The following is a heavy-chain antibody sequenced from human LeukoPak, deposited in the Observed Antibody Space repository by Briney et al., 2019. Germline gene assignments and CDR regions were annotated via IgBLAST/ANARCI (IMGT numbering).Heavy chain of an antibody. Sequence: PPGGSLRLSCAASGFTFDDYAMHWVRQAPGKGLEWVSGISWNSGSIGYADSVKGRFTISRDNAKNSLYLQMNSLRAEDTALYYCAKDSRYCTNGVCYTFDYWGQGALVTVSS. D-gene: IGHD2-8*01. CDR3: AKDSRYCTNGVCYTFDY. CDR2: ISWNSGSI. CDR1: GFTFDDYA. J-gene: IGHJ4*02. V-gene: IGHV3-9*01.